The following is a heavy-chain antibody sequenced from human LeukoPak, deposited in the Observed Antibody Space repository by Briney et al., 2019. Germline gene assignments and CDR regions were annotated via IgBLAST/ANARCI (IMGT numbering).Heavy chain of an antibody. CDR2: NYHSGST. V-gene: IGHV4-39*07. D-gene: IGHD2-15*01. CDR1: GGSISSSSYY. J-gene: IGHJ6*03. CDR3: ASLQGYCSGNRCPSSANYYYYMDV. Sequence: SETLSLTCTVSGGSISSSSYYWGWLRQPPGMGLEWIGSNYHSGSTYYNPSIKSRVTMSIDTSKNQFCLKVNSVTAADTAVYYCASLQGYCSGNRCPSSANYYYYMDVWGKGTTVTVSS.